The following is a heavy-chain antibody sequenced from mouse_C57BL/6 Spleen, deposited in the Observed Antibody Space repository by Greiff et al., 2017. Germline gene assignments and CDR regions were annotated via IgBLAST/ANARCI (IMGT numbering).Heavy chain of an antibody. CDR2: INYDGSST. V-gene: IGHV5-16*01. J-gene: IGHJ3*01. D-gene: IGHD2-4*01. Sequence: EVKLMESEGGLVQPGSSMKLSCTASGFTFSDYYMAWVRQVPEKGLEWVANINYDGSSTYYLDSLKSRFIISRDTAKNILYLQMSNLKSEDTATYYCAREADYDYDSWFAYWGQGTLVTVSA. CDR1: GFTFSDYY. CDR3: AREADYDYDSWFAY.